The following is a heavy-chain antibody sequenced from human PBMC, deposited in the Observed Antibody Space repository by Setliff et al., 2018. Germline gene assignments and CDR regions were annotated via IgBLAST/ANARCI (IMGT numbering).Heavy chain of an antibody. CDR1: GYTFSTYA. Sequence: ASVKVSCKASGYTFSTYAVTWMRQAPGQGLEYMGWINTNTGNPSYAQGFTGRFVFSLDTSVSTAYLQISSLKAADTAVYYCARGSRFGTIPYGGDYYMDVWGEGTTVTVSS. CDR2: INTNTGNP. CDR3: ARGSRFGTIPYGGDYYMDV. J-gene: IGHJ6*03. V-gene: IGHV7-4-1*02. D-gene: IGHD3-10*01.